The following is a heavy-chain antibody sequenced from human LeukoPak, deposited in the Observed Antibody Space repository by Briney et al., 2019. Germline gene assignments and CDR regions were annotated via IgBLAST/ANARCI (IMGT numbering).Heavy chain of an antibody. J-gene: IGHJ4*02. Sequence: PGGSLRLSCAASGFTFSSYAMSWVRQAPGKGLEWVSAISGSGGSTYYADSVRGRFTISRDNSKNTLYLQMNSLRAEDTAVYYCAKSCYSGSYYSLIDYWGQGTLVTVSS. D-gene: IGHD1-26*01. CDR2: ISGSGGST. CDR1: GFTFSSYA. CDR3: AKSCYSGSYYSLIDY. V-gene: IGHV3-23*01.